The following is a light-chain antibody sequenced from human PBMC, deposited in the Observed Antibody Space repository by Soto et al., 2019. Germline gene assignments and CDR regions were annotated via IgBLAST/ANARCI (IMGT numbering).Light chain of an antibody. V-gene: IGKV1-39*01. Sequence: DIQMTQSPSSLSASVEDRVIITCRASQSISNHLNWYQQKPGKAPKLLIYKASSLESGVPSRFSGSGSGTEFTLTISSLQAEDVAVYYCQQYYSTPLTFGGGTKVDIK. J-gene: IGKJ4*01. CDR3: QQYYSTPLT. CDR2: KAS. CDR1: QSISNH.